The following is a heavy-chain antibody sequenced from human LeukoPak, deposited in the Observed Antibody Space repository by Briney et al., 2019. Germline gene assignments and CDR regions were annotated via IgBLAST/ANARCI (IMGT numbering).Heavy chain of an antibody. CDR2: IDWDDDK. CDR3: ARSTGGDPWDFQH. J-gene: IGHJ1*01. D-gene: IGHD2-21*02. Sequence: TLSLTCTVSGGSISSYYWSWIRQPPGKALEWLARIDWDDDKYYSTSLKTRLTISKDTSKNQVVLTMTNMDPVDTATYYCARSTGGDPWDFQHWGQGTLVTVSS. CDR1: GGSISSYYW. V-gene: IGHV2-70*11.